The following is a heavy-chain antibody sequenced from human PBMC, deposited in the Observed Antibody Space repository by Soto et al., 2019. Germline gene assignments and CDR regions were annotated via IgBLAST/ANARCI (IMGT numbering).Heavy chain of an antibody. Sequence: ASVKVSCKASGYTFTSYGISWVRQAPGQGLEWMGWISAYNGNTNYAQKLQGRVTMTTDTSTSTAYMELRSLRSDDTAVYYCARAKACGSGDCSRGYYYYYGMDVWGQGTTVTVSS. J-gene: IGHJ6*02. CDR3: ARAKACGSGDCSRGYYYYYGMDV. CDR1: GYTFTSYG. V-gene: IGHV1-18*04. D-gene: IGHD2-21*02. CDR2: ISAYNGNT.